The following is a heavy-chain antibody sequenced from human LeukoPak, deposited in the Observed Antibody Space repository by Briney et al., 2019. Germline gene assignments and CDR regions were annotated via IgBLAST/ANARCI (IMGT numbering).Heavy chain of an antibody. Sequence: GGSLRLSCAASGFTFSDYSMNWVRQAPGKGLEWVALIWYDGSNKYYTDSVKGRFTISRDNAQNSLYLQMNSLRAEDSSVYYCARPTTVTTVSADAFDIWGQGTMVTVSS. CDR3: ARPTTVTTVSADAFDI. CDR1: GFTFSDYS. D-gene: IGHD4-17*01. V-gene: IGHV3-33*08. J-gene: IGHJ3*02. CDR2: IWYDGSNK.